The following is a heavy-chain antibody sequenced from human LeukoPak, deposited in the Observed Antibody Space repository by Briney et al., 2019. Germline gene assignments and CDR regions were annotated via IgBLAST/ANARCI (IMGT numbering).Heavy chain of an antibody. J-gene: IGHJ4*02. D-gene: IGHD3-10*01. CDR1: GYTFTSYD. CDR2: MNPNSGNT. Sequence: ASVKVSCKASGYTFTSYDINWVLQATGQGLEWMGWMNPNSGNTGYAQKFQGRVTMTRNTSISTAYMELSSLRSEDTAVYYCARGRGLSMVRGVISAYWGQGTLVTVSS. CDR3: ARGRGLSMVRGVISAY. V-gene: IGHV1-8*01.